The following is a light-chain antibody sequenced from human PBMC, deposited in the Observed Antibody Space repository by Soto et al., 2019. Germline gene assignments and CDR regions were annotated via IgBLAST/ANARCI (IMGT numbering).Light chain of an antibody. V-gene: IGLV1-40*01. CDR3: QSSDSSLNV. CDR2: GNS. J-gene: IGLJ1*01. CDR1: SSNIGAGYD. Sequence: QSVLTQPPSVSGARGQRVTISCTGSSSNIGAGYDVHWYQQLPGTAPKLLIYGNSNRPSGVPDRFSGSKSGTSASLAITGLQAEDEADYYCQSSDSSLNVFGTGTKVTVL.